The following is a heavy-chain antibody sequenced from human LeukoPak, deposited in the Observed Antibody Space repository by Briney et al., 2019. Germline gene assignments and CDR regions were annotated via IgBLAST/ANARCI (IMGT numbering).Heavy chain of an antibody. Sequence: PSETLSLTCTVSGASISSCYWSWIRQPPGKGLEWIGYIYYSGSTNYNPSLKSRVTISVNTSKNQFSLKLNSVTAADTAVYYCARGSYPIDYWGQGTLVTVSS. CDR3: ARGSYPIDY. CDR1: GASISSCY. V-gene: IGHV4-59*01. CDR2: IYYSGST. J-gene: IGHJ4*02.